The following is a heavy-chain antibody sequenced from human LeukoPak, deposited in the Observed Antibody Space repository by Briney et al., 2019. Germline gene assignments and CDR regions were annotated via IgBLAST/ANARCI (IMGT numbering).Heavy chain of an antibody. J-gene: IGHJ4*02. CDR3: ARVLYGSRPYFDY. D-gene: IGHD3-10*01. CDR1: GGSFSGYY. CDR2: INHSGST. V-gene: IGHV4-34*01. Sequence: SETLSLTCAVYGGSFSGYYWSWIRQPPGKGLEWIGEINHSGSTNYNPSLKSRVTISVDTSKNQFSLKLSSVTAADTAVYYCARVLYGSRPYFDYWGQGTLVTVSS.